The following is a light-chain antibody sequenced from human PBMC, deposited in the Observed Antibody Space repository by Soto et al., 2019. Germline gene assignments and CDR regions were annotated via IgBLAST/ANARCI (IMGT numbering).Light chain of an antibody. CDR2: GNN. J-gene: IGLJ2*01. CDR1: RSNIGSNY. Sequence: QSVLTQPPSASGTPGQRVTISCSGSRSNIGSNYVYWYQQLPGTAPKLLIYGNNQRPSGVPDRFSGSKSGTSASLAISGLRSEDEADYFCAAWDDSLSGRLFGGGTQLTVL. CDR3: AAWDDSLSGRL. V-gene: IGLV1-47*02.